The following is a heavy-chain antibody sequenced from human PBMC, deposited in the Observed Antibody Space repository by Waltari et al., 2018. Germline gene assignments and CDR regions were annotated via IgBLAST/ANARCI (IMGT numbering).Heavy chain of an antibody. CDR2: IYYSGST. D-gene: IGHD3-22*01. Sequence: QVQLQESGPGLVKPSETLSLTCTVSGGSISSYYWSWIRQPPGKGLEWSGYIYYSGSTNYNPSLKSRVTISVDTSKNQFSLKLSSVTAADTAVYYCARASFHDSSGYYPLGAFDIWGQGTMVTVSS. CDR1: GGSISSYY. CDR3: ARASFHDSSGYYPLGAFDI. J-gene: IGHJ3*02. V-gene: IGHV4-59*01.